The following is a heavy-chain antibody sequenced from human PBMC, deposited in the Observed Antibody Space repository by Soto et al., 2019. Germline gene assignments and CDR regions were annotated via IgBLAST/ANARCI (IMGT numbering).Heavy chain of an antibody. CDR1: GYSISSGYY. CDR2: IYHSGST. J-gene: IGHJ3*02. D-gene: IGHD2-15*01. Sequence: SETLSLTCAVSGYSISSGYYWGWIRQPPGKGLEWIGSIYHSGSTYYNPSLKSRVTISVDTSKNQFSLKLSSVTAADTAVYYCARVSDCSGGSCYSDAFDIWGQGTMVTVPS. V-gene: IGHV4-38-2*01. CDR3: ARVSDCSGGSCYSDAFDI.